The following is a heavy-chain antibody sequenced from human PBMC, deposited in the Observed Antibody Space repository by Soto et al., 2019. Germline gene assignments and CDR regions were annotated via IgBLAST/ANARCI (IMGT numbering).Heavy chain of an antibody. CDR3: ARSQGSSTSLEIYYYYYYYMDV. CDR2: IIPISDTT. V-gene: IGHV1-69*13. J-gene: IGHJ6*03. CDR1: GGTFSSYA. Sequence: SVKVSCKASGGTFSSYAISWVRQAPGQGLEWMGGIIPISDTTNYAQKFQGRVTITADESTSTAYMELSSLRSEDTAVYYCARSQGSSTSLEIYYYYYYYMDVWGKGTTVTVSS. D-gene: IGHD2-2*01.